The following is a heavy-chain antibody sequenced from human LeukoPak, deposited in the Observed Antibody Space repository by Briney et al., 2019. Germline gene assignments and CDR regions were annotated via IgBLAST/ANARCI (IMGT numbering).Heavy chain of an antibody. J-gene: IGHJ4*02. D-gene: IGHD6-19*01. CDR1: GFTFSTYA. V-gene: IGHV3-23*01. Sequence: GGSLRLSCAASGFTFSTYAMSWVRQAPGKGLEWVSAISGSGGSTYYAHSVKARFTISRDNSKNTLYLQMDSLRPEDPALYYCSKDIAVTGPGDYFDYWGQGTLVTVSS. CDR2: ISGSGGST. CDR3: SKDIAVTGPGDYFDY.